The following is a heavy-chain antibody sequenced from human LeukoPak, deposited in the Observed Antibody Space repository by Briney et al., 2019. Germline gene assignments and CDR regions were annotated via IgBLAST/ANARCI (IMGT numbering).Heavy chain of an antibody. V-gene: IGHV4-59*01. CDR2: IYYSGST. CDR3: ARDVRQPLVRYFDY. CDR1: GGSISSYY. Sequence: SETLSLTCTVSGGSISSYYWSWIRQPPGKGLEWIGYIYYSGSTNYNPSLKSRVTISVDTSKNQFSLKLSSVTAADTAVYYCARDVRQPLVRYFDYWGQGTLVTVSS. J-gene: IGHJ4*02. D-gene: IGHD6-13*01.